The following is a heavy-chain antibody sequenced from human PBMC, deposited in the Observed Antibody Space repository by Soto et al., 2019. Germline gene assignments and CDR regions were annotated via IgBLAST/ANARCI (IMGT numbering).Heavy chain of an antibody. CDR1: GFTFSSCE. V-gene: IGHV3-48*03. CDR2: IGTSSTNI. D-gene: IGHD2-21*01. CDR3: AREELNCGGDCFAF. Sequence: LRLSCAASGFTFSSCEFNWVRQAPGKGLEWISYIGTSSTNIYYADSVKGRFTSSRDNAKNALYLQMNSLRAEDTAIYYCAREELNCGGDCFAFWGQGTLVTVSS. J-gene: IGHJ4*02.